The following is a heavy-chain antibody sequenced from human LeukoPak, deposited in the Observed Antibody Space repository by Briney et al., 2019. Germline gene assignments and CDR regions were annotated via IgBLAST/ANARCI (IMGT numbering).Heavy chain of an antibody. J-gene: IGHJ4*02. D-gene: IGHD6-13*01. CDR1: GGSISSSSYY. CDR2: IYYSGST. Sequence: SETLSLTCTVSGGSISSSSYYWGWIRQPPGKGLEWIGSIYYSGSTYYNPSLKSRVTISVDTSKNQFSLKLSSVTAADTAVYYCARVPGAAAEFDYWGQGTPVTVSS. CDR3: ARVPGAAAEFDY. V-gene: IGHV4-39*07.